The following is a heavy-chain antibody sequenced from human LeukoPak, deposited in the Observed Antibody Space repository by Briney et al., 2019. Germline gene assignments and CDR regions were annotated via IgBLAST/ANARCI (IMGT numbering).Heavy chain of an antibody. J-gene: IGHJ3*02. CDR3: ARGSSGYSAGAFDI. Sequence: SETLSLTCTVSGGSISSYYWSWIRQPPGKGLEWIGYIYYSGSTNYNPSLKSRVTISVDTSKNQFSLKLSSVTAADTAVYYCARGSSGYSAGAFDIWGQGTMVTVSS. D-gene: IGHD3-22*01. CDR2: IYYSGST. V-gene: IGHV4-59*12. CDR1: GGSISSYY.